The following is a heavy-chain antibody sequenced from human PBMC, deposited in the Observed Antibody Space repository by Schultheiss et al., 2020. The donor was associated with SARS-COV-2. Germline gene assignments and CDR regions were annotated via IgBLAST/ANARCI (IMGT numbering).Heavy chain of an antibody. J-gene: IGHJ4*02. CDR1: GFTFSSYW. CDR2: ISSNGGST. D-gene: IGHD3-10*01. Sequence: GGSLRLSCAASGFTFSSYWMHWVRQAPGKGLEYVSAISSNGGSTYYADSVKGRFTISRDNAKNSLYLQMNSLRAEDTAVYYCASSWFSGRFDYWGQGTLVTVSS. V-gene: IGHV3-64*02. CDR3: ASSWFSGRFDY.